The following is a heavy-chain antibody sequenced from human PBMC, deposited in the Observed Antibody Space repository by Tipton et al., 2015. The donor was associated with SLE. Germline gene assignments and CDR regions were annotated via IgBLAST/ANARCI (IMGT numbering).Heavy chain of an antibody. V-gene: IGHV3-74*01. D-gene: IGHD6-13*01. Sequence: SLRLSCAASGFIFSNYWMHWVRQAPGKGLVWVSRSSTDGRRTDYADSVKGRFTFSRDNAKNTLYLQMNSLRAEDTAVYYCAKDQGAAGFSYFDYWGQGTLVTVSS. CDR2: SSTDGRRT. CDR3: AKDQGAAGFSYFDY. J-gene: IGHJ4*02. CDR1: GFIFSNYW.